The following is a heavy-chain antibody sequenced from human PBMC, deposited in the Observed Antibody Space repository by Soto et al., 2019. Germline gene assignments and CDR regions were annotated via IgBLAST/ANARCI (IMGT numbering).Heavy chain of an antibody. CDR1: GGSISSGGYS. CDR3: ARTLRNTGNWFDP. V-gene: IGHV4-30-2*01. J-gene: IGHJ5*02. D-gene: IGHD4-17*01. CDR2: IYHSGST. Sequence: SETLSLTCAVSGGSISSGGYSWSWIRQPPGKGLEWIGYIYHSGSTYYNPSLKSRVTISVDRSKNQFSLKLSSVTAADTAVYYCARTLRNTGNWFDPWGQGTLVTVSS.